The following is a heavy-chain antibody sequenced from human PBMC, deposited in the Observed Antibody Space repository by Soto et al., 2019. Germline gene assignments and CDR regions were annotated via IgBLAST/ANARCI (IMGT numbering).Heavy chain of an antibody. J-gene: IGHJ6*02. CDR3: AKDVVVGATTEFGDNYYYCDMDV. CDR1: GFTFSSYG. CDR2: ISYDGSNK. Sequence: PGGSLRLSCAASGFTFSSYGMHWVRQAPGKGLGWVAVISYDGSNKYYADSVKGRFTISRDNSKNTLYLQMNSLRAEDTAVDYCAKDVVVGATTEFGDNYYYCDMDVWGQGTTVTVSS. V-gene: IGHV3-30*18. D-gene: IGHD1-26*01.